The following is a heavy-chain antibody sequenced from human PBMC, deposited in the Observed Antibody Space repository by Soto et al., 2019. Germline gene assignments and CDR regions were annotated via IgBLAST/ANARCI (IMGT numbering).Heavy chain of an antibody. V-gene: IGHV4-39*01. CDR1: GGPISSSSYY. J-gene: IGHJ6*02. CDR3: ARRLGERDYYYYGMDV. CDR2: IYYSGST. D-gene: IGHD3-16*01. Sequence: SETLSLTCTVSGGPISSSSYYWGWIRQPPGKGLEWIGSIYYSGSTYYNPSLKSRVTISVDTSKNQFSLKLSSVTAADTAVYYCARRLGERDYYYYGMDVWGQGTTVTVSS.